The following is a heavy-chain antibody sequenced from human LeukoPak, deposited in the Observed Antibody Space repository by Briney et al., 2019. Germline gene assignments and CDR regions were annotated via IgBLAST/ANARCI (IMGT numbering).Heavy chain of an antibody. CDR1: GFTFSSYE. J-gene: IGHJ4*02. Sequence: GSLRLSCAASGFTFSSYEMNWVRQAPGKGLEWVSYISSGSTIYYADSVKGRLTISRDNAKNSLYLQMNSLRAEDTAVYYCARLGYSYGSGYFDYWGQGTLVTVSS. D-gene: IGHD5-18*01. CDR2: ISSGSTI. CDR3: ARLGYSYGSGYFDY. V-gene: IGHV3-48*03.